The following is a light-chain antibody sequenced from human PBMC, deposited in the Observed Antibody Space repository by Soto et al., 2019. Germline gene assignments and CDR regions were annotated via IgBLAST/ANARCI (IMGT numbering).Light chain of an antibody. Sequence: EVVLTQSPGTLSLSLGERATLSCRASQSVSTNYLAWYQQKPGQAPMLLIYGASIRATGIPDRFSGSGSGTDFTLTISSLESEDFAVYYCQQYCNLRWTFGQGTKVEIK. V-gene: IGKV3-20*01. CDR3: QQYCNLRWT. J-gene: IGKJ1*01. CDR1: QSVSTNY. CDR2: GAS.